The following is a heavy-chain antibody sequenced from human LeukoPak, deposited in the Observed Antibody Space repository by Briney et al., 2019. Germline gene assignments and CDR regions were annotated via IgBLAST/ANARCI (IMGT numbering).Heavy chain of an antibody. V-gene: IGHV3-48*03. CDR1: GFTFSSYE. CDR3: ARENRGLRPRQRGGRGFDY. Sequence: GGSLRLSCAASGFTFSSYEMSWVRQAPGKGLEWVSYISSSGSTIYYADSVKGRFTISRDNAKNSLYLQMNSLRAEDTAVYYCARENRGLRPRQRGGRGFDYWGQGTLVTVSS. J-gene: IGHJ4*02. D-gene: IGHD3-16*01. CDR2: ISSSGSTI.